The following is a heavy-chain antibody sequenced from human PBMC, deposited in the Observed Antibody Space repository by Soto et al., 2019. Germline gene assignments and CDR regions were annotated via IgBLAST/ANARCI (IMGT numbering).Heavy chain of an antibody. V-gene: IGHV4-59*08. D-gene: IGHD5-18*01. Sequence: QVQLQESGPGLVKPSETLSLTCTVSGGSISSYYWSWIRQPPGKGLEWIGYIYYSGSTNYSPSLKTRFTLSVDPSKNQFSLKLSSVTAADTGVYYCTRRYGSCIDYWGQGTLITVSS. CDR1: GGSISSYY. CDR3: TRRYGSCIDY. CDR2: IYYSGST. J-gene: IGHJ4*02.